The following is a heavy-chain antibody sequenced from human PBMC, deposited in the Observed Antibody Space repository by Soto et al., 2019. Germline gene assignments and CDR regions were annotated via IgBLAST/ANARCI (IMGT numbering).Heavy chain of an antibody. J-gene: IGHJ4*02. CDR3: ASAGGLGAVAADY. CDR1: GGSISSGGYS. V-gene: IGHV4-30-2*01. CDR2: IYHSGST. D-gene: IGHD6-19*01. Sequence: QLQLQESGSGLVKPSQTLSLTCAVSGGSISSGGYSWSWIRQPPGKGLEWIGYIYHSGSTYYNPSLKSRVTISGDMSKNQFSLKLSSVTAADTAVYYCASAGGLGAVAADYWGQGTLVTVSS.